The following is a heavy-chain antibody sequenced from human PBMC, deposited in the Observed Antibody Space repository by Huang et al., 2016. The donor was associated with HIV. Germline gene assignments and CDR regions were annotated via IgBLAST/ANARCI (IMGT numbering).Heavy chain of an antibody. CDR2: IGSDSRDT. CDR3: ARDPYYSNRWKRNDASFL. V-gene: IGHV1-18*01. D-gene: IGHD4-4*01. Sequence: QVQLVQSGGEVMQPGASVRVSCKASGYDFGSYGMSWVRQAPGKGREWLGWIGSDSRDTSSAQKFQGRGTMTTDTSTTTTYMELRSLRSDDTAMYYCARDPYYSNRWKRNDASFLWGQGTMITVSS. CDR1: GYDFGSYG. J-gene: IGHJ3*01.